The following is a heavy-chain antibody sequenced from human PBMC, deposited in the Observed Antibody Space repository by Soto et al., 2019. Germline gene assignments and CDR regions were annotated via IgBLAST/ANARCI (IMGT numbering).Heavy chain of an antibody. CDR2: IIPIFGTA. V-gene: IGHV1-69*13. D-gene: IGHD6-13*01. CDR3: ARDGSAAGTFGHNRFDY. Sequence: GGSVKVSFKACGGPVSSYAISLARQAPGQGLEWMGGIIPIFGTANYAQKFQGRVTITAYESTSTAYMELSSLRSEDTAVYYCARDGSAAGTFGHNRFDYWGQGTLVTVSS. CDR1: GGPVSSYA. J-gene: IGHJ4*02.